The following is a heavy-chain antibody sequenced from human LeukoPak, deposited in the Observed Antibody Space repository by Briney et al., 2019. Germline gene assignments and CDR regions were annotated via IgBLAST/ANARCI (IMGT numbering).Heavy chain of an antibody. CDR2: ISAYNGNT. J-gene: IGHJ3*02. Sequence: ASVKVSCKASGYTFTGYYIHWVRQAPGQGLEWMGWISAYNGNTNYAQMLQGRVTMTTDTSTSTAYMELRSLRSDDTAVYYCARGLQETLGWLKAFSAFDIWGQGTMVTVSS. V-gene: IGHV1-18*01. CDR3: ARGLQETLGWLKAFSAFDI. CDR1: GYTFTGYY. D-gene: IGHD5-24*01.